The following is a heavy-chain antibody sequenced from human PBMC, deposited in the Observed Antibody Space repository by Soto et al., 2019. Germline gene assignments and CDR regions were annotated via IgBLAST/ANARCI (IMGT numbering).Heavy chain of an antibody. CDR3: ARKLEASIRHVEWFSYKWFDP. J-gene: IGHJ5*02. CDR1: GVSVSSGSFY. Sequence: SETLSLTCTVSGVSVSSGSFYWAWIRQPPGKGLEWIGEITFRGVTNYHPSLKSRLSMSVDTSKNRISLNVSSVTAADTALYFCARKLEASIRHVEWFSYKWFDPWGPGTLVTVSS. D-gene: IGHD3-9*01. V-gene: IGHV4-61*01. CDR2: ITFRGVT.